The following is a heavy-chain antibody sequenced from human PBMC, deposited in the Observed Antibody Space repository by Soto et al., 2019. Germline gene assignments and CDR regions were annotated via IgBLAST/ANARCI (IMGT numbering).Heavy chain of an antibody. Sequence: QVQLVESGGGVVQPGRSLRLSCVASGFTFSSYGMHWVRQAPGKGLEWVAVISYDGSNKYYADSVKGRFTISRDNSKNTLYLQMNSLRAEDTAVYYCAKDACSGGSCYSSFDYWGQGTLVTVSS. J-gene: IGHJ4*02. V-gene: IGHV3-30*18. CDR2: ISYDGSNK. CDR1: GFTFSSYG. D-gene: IGHD2-15*01. CDR3: AKDACSGGSCYSSFDY.